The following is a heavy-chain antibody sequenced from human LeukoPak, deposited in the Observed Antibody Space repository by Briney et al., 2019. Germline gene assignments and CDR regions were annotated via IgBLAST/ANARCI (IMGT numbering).Heavy chain of an antibody. J-gene: IGHJ4*02. D-gene: IGHD3-22*01. V-gene: IGHV4-39*07. CDR1: GGSISTSNYY. Sequence: SESLSLTCTVSGGSISTSNYYWGWIRQPPGKGLEWIGNIFYSGSTYYGPSLKSRLTISLDTSRNQFSLKLNSVTAADTAVYYCARGRHDSSGYYQIYHLDYWGQGTLVTVSS. CDR3: ARGRHDSSGYYQIYHLDY. CDR2: IFYSGST.